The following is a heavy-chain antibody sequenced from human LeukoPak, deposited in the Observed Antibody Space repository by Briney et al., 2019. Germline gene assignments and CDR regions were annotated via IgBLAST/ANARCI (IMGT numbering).Heavy chain of an antibody. CDR1: GFTFSIYA. V-gene: IGHV3-23*01. D-gene: IGHD6-6*01. CDR3: ARPYSSSPEDAFDI. CDR2: ISASGDLQ. Sequence: GGSLRLSCEASGFTFSIYAMNWVRQAPGKGLEWVSTISASGDLQYYADSVKGRFTISRDKSKNTLYLQMNSLRAEDTAVYYCARPYSSSPEDAFDIWGQGTMVTVSS. J-gene: IGHJ3*02.